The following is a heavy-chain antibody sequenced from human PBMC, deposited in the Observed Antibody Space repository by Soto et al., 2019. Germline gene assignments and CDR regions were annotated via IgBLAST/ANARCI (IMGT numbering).Heavy chain of an antibody. D-gene: IGHD3-3*01. CDR2: ISGSGGST. CDR3: AKDLSYYDFWSGYLHWFDP. J-gene: IGHJ5*02. V-gene: IGHV3-23*01. Sequence: GGSLRLSCAASGFTFSSYAMSWVRQAPGKGLEWVSAISGSGGSTYYADSVKGRFTISRDNSKNTLYLQMNSLRAEDTAVYYCAKDLSYYDFWSGYLHWFDPWGQGTLVTVSS. CDR1: GFTFSSYA.